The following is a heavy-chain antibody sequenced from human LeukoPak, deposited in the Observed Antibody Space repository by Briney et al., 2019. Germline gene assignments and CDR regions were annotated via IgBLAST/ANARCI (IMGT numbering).Heavy chain of an antibody. V-gene: IGHV1-8*01. Sequence: ASVKVSCKASGFRFTSYDINWVRQASGQGLEWMGWMNPNNGNTGYAQKFQGRVTMTRDTSISTAYMELRDLRSEDTAVYYCARGTRYSQRSEFDYWGQGTLVTVSS. D-gene: IGHD5-18*01. CDR1: GFRFTSYD. CDR2: MNPNNGNT. CDR3: ARGTRYSQRSEFDY. J-gene: IGHJ4*02.